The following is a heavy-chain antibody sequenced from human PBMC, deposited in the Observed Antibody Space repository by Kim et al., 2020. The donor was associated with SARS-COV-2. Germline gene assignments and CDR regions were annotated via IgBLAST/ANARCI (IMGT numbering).Heavy chain of an antibody. D-gene: IGHD2-2*02. J-gene: IGHJ5*02. CDR1: GGSINSYY. CDR3: ASGGHAYPNWFDP. V-gene: IGHV4-59*01. CDR2: VHHSGST. Sequence: SETLSLSCTVSGGSINSYYWSWIRQTPGKGLEWIGYVHHSGSTNYNPSLKSRVSISLDTSKNQFSLKLSSVTAADMAVYYCASGGHAYPNWFDPWGQGTLVTVSS.